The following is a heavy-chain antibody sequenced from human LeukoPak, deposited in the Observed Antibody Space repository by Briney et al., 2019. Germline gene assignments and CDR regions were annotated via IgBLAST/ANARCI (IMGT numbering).Heavy chain of an antibody. V-gene: IGHV1-8*01. D-gene: IGHD3-9*01. J-gene: IGHJ4*02. CDR3: ARFQYYDILTGYPPETSDY. Sequence: ASVKVSCKASGYTFTSYDTNWVRQATGQGLEWMGWMNPNSGNTGYAQKFQGRVTMTRNTSISTAYMELSSLRSEDTAVYYCARFQYYDILTGYPPETSDYWGQGTLVTVSS. CDR1: GYTFTSYD. CDR2: MNPNSGNT.